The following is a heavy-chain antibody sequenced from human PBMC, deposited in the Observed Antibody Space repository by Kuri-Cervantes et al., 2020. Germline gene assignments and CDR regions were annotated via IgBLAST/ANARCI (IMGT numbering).Heavy chain of an antibody. V-gene: IGHV4-39*07. D-gene: IGHD6-13*01. J-gene: IGHJ4*02. Sequence: SETLSLTCTVSGGSISSSSYYWGWIRRPPGKGLEWIGSIYYSGSTYYNPSLKSRVTISVDTSKNQFSLKLSSVTAADTAVYYCARDSVAAAGLNYWGQGTLVTVSS. CDR3: ARDSVAAAGLNY. CDR1: GGSISSSSYY. CDR2: IYYSGST.